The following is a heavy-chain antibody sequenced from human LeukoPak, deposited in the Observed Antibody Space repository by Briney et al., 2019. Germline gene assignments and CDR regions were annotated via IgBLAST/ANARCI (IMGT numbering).Heavy chain of an antibody. Sequence: SQTLSLTCAISGDSVSSNSAAWHWIRQSPSRGLEWLGRTYYRSKWYNDYAVSVKSRITINPDTSKNQFSLQLNSVTPEDTAVYYCARDLSISGWTLDAFDIWVQGTMVTVSS. V-gene: IGHV6-1*01. J-gene: IGHJ3*02. D-gene: IGHD6-19*01. CDR1: GDSVSSNSAA. CDR3: ARDLSISGWTLDAFDI. CDR2: TYYRSKWYN.